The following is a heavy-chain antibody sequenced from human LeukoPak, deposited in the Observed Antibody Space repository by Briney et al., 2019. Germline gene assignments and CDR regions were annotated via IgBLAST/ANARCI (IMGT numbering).Heavy chain of an antibody. CDR3: AGNYDSWTGLNY. CDR1: GYTFTAYY. CDR2: INPNSGGT. Sequence: ASVTVSCKASGYTFTAYYLHWVRQAPGQGLEWVGWINPNSGGTNYAQKVRGGVSLARDTSISTAYMELTSLTSDDTAVYYCAGNYDSWTGLNYWGRGTLVTVSS. D-gene: IGHD3-3*01. J-gene: IGHJ4*02. V-gene: IGHV1-2*02.